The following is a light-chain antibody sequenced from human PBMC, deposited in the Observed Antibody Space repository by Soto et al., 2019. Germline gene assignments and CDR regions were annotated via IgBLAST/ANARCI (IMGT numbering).Light chain of an antibody. CDR3: QQYGDKPPGS. CDR2: GAS. V-gene: IGKV3-20*01. CDR1: QSLASNY. J-gene: IGKJ2*03. Sequence: EIVLTQSPGTLSLSPGETATLSCRASQSLASNYLAWYQQKPGQAPRLLIYGASNRASGIPDRFSGSGSGTEFTVTITNLEAEDFAVYYWQQYGDKPPGSFGRGTKLEIK.